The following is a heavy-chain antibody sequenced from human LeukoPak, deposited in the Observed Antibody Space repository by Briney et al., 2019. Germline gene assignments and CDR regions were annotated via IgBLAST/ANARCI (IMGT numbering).Heavy chain of an antibody. J-gene: IGHJ4*02. Sequence: PSETLSLTCIVSGGSVSSGNYYWSWIRQPPGKGLDWIGDIYYSGSTNYNPSLKSRVTISVDTSKNQFSLRLTSVTAADTAVYYCARVRKGGDDHFDYWGQGTLVTVSS. CDR3: ARVRKGGDDHFDY. CDR1: GGSVSSGNYY. CDR2: IYYSGST. V-gene: IGHV4-61*01. D-gene: IGHD2-21*01.